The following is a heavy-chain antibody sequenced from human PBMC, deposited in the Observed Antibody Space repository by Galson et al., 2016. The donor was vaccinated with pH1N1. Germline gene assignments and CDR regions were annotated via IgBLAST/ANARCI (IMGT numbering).Heavy chain of an antibody. J-gene: IGHJ5*02. CDR1: GGIFNNYA. Sequence: SVKVSCKASGGIFNNYAISWVRQAPGEGLEWMGGIKPLYGPANYAQKFQGLVTMTRDTSTSTVYMEVSGLKSDDTAVYYCTRDLGRLRESWGQGTLVTVSS. CDR2: IKPLYGPA. CDR3: TRDLGRLRES. D-gene: IGHD1-26*01. V-gene: IGHV1-69*05.